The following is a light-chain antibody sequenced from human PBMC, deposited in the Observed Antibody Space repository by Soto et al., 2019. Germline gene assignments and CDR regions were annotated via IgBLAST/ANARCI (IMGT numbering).Light chain of an antibody. CDR1: QSISAW. CDR3: QQYNNDASWT. J-gene: IGKJ1*01. Sequence: DIQMTQSPSTLSASIGDRVTITCRASQSISAWLAWYQQKPGKAPKLLIYKASTLESGVPSRFSGCGSGTEFTLTISSLQPDDFATYYCQQYNNDASWTFGQGTRVQIK. CDR2: KAS. V-gene: IGKV1-5*03.